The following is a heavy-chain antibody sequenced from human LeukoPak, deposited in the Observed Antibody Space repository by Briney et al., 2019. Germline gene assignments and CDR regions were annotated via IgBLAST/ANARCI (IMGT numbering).Heavy chain of an antibody. D-gene: IGHD6-19*01. V-gene: IGHV4-59*08. CDR3: ARHPTGYSGGWRFDY. CDR2: IYYSGST. J-gene: IGHJ4*02. CDR1: GGSISSYY. Sequence: SETLSLTCTVSGGSISSYYWSWIRQPPGEGLEWIGYIYYSGSTNYNPSLKSRVTISVDTSKNQFSLKLSSVTAADTAVYYCARHPTGYSGGWRFDYWGQGTLVTVSS.